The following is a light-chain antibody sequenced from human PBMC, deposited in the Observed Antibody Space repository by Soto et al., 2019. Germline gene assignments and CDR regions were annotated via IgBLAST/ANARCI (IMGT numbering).Light chain of an antibody. Sequence: DIQMTQSPSSLSASVGDSVTITCRASQNIFSFLGWYQHKPGKAPELLIYAASSLRSGVPSRSSGRGSGKDFALTISNLQPEDSATFYCQQSYSVPHTFGGGTKLEIK. CDR3: QQSYSVPHT. V-gene: IGKV1-39*01. CDR1: QNIFSF. CDR2: AAS. J-gene: IGKJ2*01.